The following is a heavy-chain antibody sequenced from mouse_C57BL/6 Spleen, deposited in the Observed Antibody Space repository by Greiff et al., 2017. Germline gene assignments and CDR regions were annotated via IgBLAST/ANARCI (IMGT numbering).Heavy chain of an antibody. CDR1: GFSLTSYG. CDR2: IWRGGST. D-gene: IGHD1-1*01. V-gene: IGHV2-5*01. CDR3: AKNSDCYGSSYFDY. Sequence: VQLQQSGPGLVQPSQSLSITCTVSGFSLTSYGVHWVRQSPGKGLEWLGVIWRGGSTDYNTAFMSRLSITKDNSKSQVFFKMNSLQADDTAIYYCAKNSDCYGSSYFDYWGQGTTLTVSS. J-gene: IGHJ2*01.